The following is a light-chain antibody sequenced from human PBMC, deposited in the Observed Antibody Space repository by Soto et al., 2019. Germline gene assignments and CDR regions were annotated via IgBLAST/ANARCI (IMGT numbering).Light chain of an antibody. CDR1: SSDIGGYNY. CDR2: DVI. CDR3: CSYAGSYTHV. V-gene: IGLV2-11*01. Sequence: QSVLTQPRSVSGSPGQSVTISCTGTSSDIGGYNYVSWYQQHPGKAPKLMIYDVIKRPSGVPDRFSGSKSGNTASLTIYGLQAADEADYYCCSYAGSYTHVFGTGTKLTVL. J-gene: IGLJ1*01.